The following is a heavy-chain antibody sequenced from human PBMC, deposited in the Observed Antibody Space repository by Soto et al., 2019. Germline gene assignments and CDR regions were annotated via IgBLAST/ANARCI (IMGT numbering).Heavy chain of an antibody. Sequence: SQTLSLTCAISGDIVSSNSAAWNWIRQSPSRGLEWLGRTYYRSKWYNDYAVSVKSRITINPDTSKNQFSLQLNSVTPEDTAVYYCERAQRVSWYYGSGSSNWSDPRGQGTLVTVSS. D-gene: IGHD3-10*01. V-gene: IGHV6-1*01. J-gene: IGHJ5*02. CDR2: TYYRSKWYN. CDR3: ERAQRVSWYYGSGSSNWSDP. CDR1: GDIVSSNSAA.